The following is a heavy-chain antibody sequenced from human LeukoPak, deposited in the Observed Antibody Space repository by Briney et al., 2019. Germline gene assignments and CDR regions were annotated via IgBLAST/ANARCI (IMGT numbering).Heavy chain of an antibody. CDR2: IYYSGST. V-gene: IGHV4-39*07. CDR1: GGSISSYY. D-gene: IGHD5-18*01. CDR3: ARDISPYSYGFGY. Sequence: PSETLSLTCTVSGGSISSYYWGWIRQPPGKGLEWIGGIYYSGSTYYNPSPKSRVTISLDTSKKQFSLKVSSVTAADTAVYYCARDISPYSYGFGYWGQGTLVTVSS. J-gene: IGHJ4*02.